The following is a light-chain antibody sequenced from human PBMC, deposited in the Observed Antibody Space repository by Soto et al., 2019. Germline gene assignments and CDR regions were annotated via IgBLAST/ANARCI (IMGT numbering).Light chain of an antibody. V-gene: IGKV3-20*01. CDR1: QTPSDNN. CDR2: GAS. CDR3: QQYATSSYT. J-gene: IGKJ2*01. Sequence: EIVLTQSPRTLSLSPGERATLSCRASQTPSDNNLAWFQQRPGQAPRLLIYGASYRETGITDRFAGSGSGTDFTLTISRLEPEDFAVYYCQQYATSSYTFGQGTKLEIK.